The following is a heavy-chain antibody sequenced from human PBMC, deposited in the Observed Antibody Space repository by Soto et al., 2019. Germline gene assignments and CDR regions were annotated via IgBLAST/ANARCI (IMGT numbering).Heavy chain of an antibody. CDR2: ISGSGGST. CDR3: AKGVQNYYYYYMDV. Sequence: GGSLRLSCAASGFTFSSYAMSWVRQAPGKGLEWVSAISGSGGSTYYADSVKGRFTISRDNSKNTLYLQMNSLRAEDTAVYYCAKGVQNYYYYYMDVWGKGTTVTVSS. V-gene: IGHV3-23*01. CDR1: GFTFSSYA. J-gene: IGHJ6*03.